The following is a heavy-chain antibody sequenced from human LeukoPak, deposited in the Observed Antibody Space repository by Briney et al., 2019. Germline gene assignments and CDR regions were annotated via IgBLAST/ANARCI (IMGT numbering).Heavy chain of an antibody. D-gene: IGHD6-13*01. J-gene: IGHJ5*02. CDR1: GFTFSSYA. Sequence: GGSLRLSCAASGFTFSSYAMHWVRQAPGKGLEWVAVISYDGSNKYYADSVKGRFTISRDNSKNTLYLQMNSLRAEDTAVYYCARERFSRSPGIAAAGTPFWFDPWGQGTLVTVSS. CDR2: ISYDGSNK. V-gene: IGHV3-30-3*01. CDR3: ARERFSRSPGIAAAGTPFWFDP.